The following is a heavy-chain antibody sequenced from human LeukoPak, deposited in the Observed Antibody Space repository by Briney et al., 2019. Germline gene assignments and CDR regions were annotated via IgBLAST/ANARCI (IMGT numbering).Heavy chain of an antibody. J-gene: IGHJ6*03. CDR1: GGSISSYY. CDR2: IYYSGST. D-gene: IGHD3-3*01. V-gene: IGHV4-59*01. Sequence: ASETLSLTCTVSGGSISSYYWSWIRQPPGKGLEWIGYIYYSGSTNYNPSLKSRVTISVDTSKNQFSLKLSSVTAADTAVYYCARVPSYYDFWSDSYYCYMDVWGKGTTVTVSS. CDR3: ARVPSYYDFWSDSYYCYMDV.